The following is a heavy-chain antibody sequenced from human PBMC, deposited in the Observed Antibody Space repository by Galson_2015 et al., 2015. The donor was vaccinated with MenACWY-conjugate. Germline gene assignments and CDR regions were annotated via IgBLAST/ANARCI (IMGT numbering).Heavy chain of an antibody. Sequence: SLRLSCAASGFTFTSYAMSWVRQAPGKGLEWVSIISRSGDSTYYADSVKGRFTISRDNSKNTLYLQMNSLGAEDTAVYYCARDRYFDTSAYYFYYFDYWGQGTLVTVSS. CDR2: ISRSGDST. D-gene: IGHD3-22*01. CDR1: GFTFTSYA. J-gene: IGHJ4*01. CDR3: ARDRYFDTSAYYFYYFDY. V-gene: IGHV3-23*01.